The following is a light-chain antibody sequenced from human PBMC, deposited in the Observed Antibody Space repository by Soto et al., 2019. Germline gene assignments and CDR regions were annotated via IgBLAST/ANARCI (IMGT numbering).Light chain of an antibody. Sequence: EIVLTQSPATLSLSPGSRATLSCRASQSVSSYLAWYQQKPGQAPRLLIYDASNRATGIPARFSGSGSGTDFTLTINSLEPEDFAVYYCQQRSNWPPLTFGGGTKVEIK. J-gene: IGKJ4*01. V-gene: IGKV3-11*01. CDR2: DAS. CDR1: QSVSSY. CDR3: QQRSNWPPLT.